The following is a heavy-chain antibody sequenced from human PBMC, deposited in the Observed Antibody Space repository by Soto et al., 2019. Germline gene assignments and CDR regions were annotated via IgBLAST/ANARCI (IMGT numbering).Heavy chain of an antibody. Sequence: ASVKVSCKASGGTFSSYAVSWVRQAPGQGLEWMGGIIPIFGTANYAQKFQGRVTITADESTSTAYMELSGLRSEDTAVYYCARAKYYYDSSGYYWGRLAADYYYYYGMDVWGQGTTVTVSS. CDR3: ARAKYYYDSSGYYWGRLAADYYYYYGMDV. D-gene: IGHD3-22*01. CDR2: IIPIFGTA. CDR1: GGTFSSYA. V-gene: IGHV1-69*13. J-gene: IGHJ6*02.